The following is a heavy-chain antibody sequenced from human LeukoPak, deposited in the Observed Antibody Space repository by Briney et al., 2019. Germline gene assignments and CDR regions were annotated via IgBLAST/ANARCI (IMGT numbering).Heavy chain of an antibody. Sequence: GGSLRLSCAASGFTFSSYSMNWVRQAPGKGLEWVSSISSSSSYIYYADSVKGRFTISRDNSKNTQYLQMNSLRVEDTAVYYCGRVGGWTLDYWGRGTLVTVSS. CDR1: GFTFSSYS. CDR3: GRVGGWTLDY. D-gene: IGHD3/OR15-3a*01. J-gene: IGHJ4*02. V-gene: IGHV3-21*01. CDR2: ISSSSSYI.